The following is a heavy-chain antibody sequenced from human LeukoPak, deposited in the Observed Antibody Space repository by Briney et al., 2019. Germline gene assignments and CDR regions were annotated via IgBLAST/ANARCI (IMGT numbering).Heavy chain of an antibody. CDR1: GYTFTSYG. CDR2: ISAYNGNT. J-gene: IGHJ5*02. CDR3: ARLSRPIRFGELTDNWFDP. Sequence: ASVKVSCKASGYTFTSYGISWVRQAPGQGLEWMGWISAYNGNTNYAQKLQGRVTMTTDTSASTAYMELRSLRSDDTAVYYCARLSRPIRFGELTDNWFDPWGQGTLVTVSS. V-gene: IGHV1-18*01. D-gene: IGHD3-10*01.